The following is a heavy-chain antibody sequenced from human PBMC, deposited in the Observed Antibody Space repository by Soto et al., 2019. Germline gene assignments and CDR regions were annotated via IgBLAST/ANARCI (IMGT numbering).Heavy chain of an antibody. CDR2: IVVGSGNT. J-gene: IGHJ5*02. V-gene: IGHV1-58*01. D-gene: IGHD6-13*01. Sequence: SVKVSCKASGVTFTSSAVQWVRQARGQRLEWIGWIVVGSGNTNYAQKFQERVTITRDMSTSTAYMELSSLRSEDTAVYYCAAPRYSSSPLDPWGQGTLVTVSS. CDR1: GVTFTSSA. CDR3: AAPRYSSSPLDP.